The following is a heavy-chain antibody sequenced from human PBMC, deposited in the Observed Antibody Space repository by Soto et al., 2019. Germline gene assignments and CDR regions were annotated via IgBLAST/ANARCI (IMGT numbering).Heavy chain of an antibody. CDR2: ISAYNGNT. V-gene: IGHV1-18*01. J-gene: IGHJ1*01. CDR1: GYTFTSYV. D-gene: IGHD4-17*01. Sequence: GASVKVSCKASGYTFTSYVISWVRQAPGQGLEWMGWISAYNGNTNYAQKLQGRVTMTTDTSTSTAYMELRSLRSDDTAVYYCARGESRLTVPTEYFQHWGQGTLVTVSS. CDR3: ARGESRLTVPTEYFQH.